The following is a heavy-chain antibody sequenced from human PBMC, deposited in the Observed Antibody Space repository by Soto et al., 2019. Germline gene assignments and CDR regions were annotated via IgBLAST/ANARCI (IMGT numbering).Heavy chain of an antibody. CDR2: IRSKANNYAT. D-gene: IGHD2-15*01. CDR1: GFNFSGTV. V-gene: IGHV3-73*02. Sequence: EAQLVESVGGLVQPGGSLKLSCAASGFNFSGTVIHWVRQASGKGLEWVGRIRSKANNYATGYAASVKGRITISRDDSKNTAYLQMNSLKSEDTAVYYCSRLVVWGQGSLVTVSS. J-gene: IGHJ4*02. CDR3: SRLVV.